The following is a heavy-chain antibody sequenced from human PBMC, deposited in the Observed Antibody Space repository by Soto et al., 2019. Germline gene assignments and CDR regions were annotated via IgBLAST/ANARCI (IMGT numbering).Heavy chain of an antibody. Sequence: PGGSLRLSCAASGFTFDDYAMHWVRQAPGKGLEWVSGISWNSGSIGYADSVKGRFTISRGNAKNSLYLQMNSLRAEDTAVYYCAREIATTGLYYFDYWGQGTLVTVSS. CDR1: GFTFDDYA. D-gene: IGHD6-13*01. CDR2: ISWNSGSI. CDR3: AREIATTGLYYFDY. V-gene: IGHV3-9*01. J-gene: IGHJ4*02.